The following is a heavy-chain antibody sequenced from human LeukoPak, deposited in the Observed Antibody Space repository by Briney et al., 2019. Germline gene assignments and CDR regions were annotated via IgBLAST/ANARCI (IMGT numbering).Heavy chain of an antibody. CDR3: ARDLGVYSSSSYFDY. D-gene: IGHD6-6*01. Sequence: GGSLRLSCAASGFTFSSYSMNWVRQAPGKGLEWVSSISSSSSYIYYADSVEGRFTISRDNAKNSLYLQMNSLRAEDTAVYYCARDLGVYSSSSYFDYWGQGTLVTVSS. V-gene: IGHV3-21*01. CDR1: GFTFSSYS. J-gene: IGHJ4*02. CDR2: ISSSSSYI.